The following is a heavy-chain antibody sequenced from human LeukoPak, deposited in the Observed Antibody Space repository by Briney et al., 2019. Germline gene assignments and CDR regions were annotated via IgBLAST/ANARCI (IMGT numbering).Heavy chain of an antibody. CDR3: ARRSGSYGSYFDY. J-gene: IGHJ4*02. Sequence: SETLSLTCAVYGGSFSGYYWSWIRQPPGKGLEWIGEINHSGSTNYNPSLKSRVTISVDTSKNQFSLKLSSVTAADTAVYYCARRSGSYGSYFDYWGQGTLVTVSS. CDR1: GGSFSGYY. CDR2: INHSGST. D-gene: IGHD1-26*01. V-gene: IGHV4-34*01.